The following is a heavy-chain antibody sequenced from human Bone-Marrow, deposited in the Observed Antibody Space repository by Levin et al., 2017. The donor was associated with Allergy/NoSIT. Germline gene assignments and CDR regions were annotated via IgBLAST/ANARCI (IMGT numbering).Heavy chain of an antibody. CDR2: VYYSGST. D-gene: IGHD6-13*01. V-gene: IGHV4-59*01. CDR3: ARATRSSLIRYFDY. J-gene: IGHJ4*02. Sequence: PSETLSLTCTVSGGSISSFYWTWIRQPPGKGLEWIGYVYYSGSTNYNPSLKSRVTMSVDTSKNQFSLKLRSVTAADTAVYYCARATRSSLIRYFDYWGQGTLVTVSS. CDR1: GGSISSFY.